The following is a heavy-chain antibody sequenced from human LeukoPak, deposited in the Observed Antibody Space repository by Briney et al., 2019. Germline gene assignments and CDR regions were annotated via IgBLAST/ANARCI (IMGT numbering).Heavy chain of an antibody. V-gene: IGHV4-34*01. CDR2: INHSGST. CDR1: GGSFSGYY. CDR3: AKYVSTGWFDP. D-gene: IGHD5/OR15-5a*01. J-gene: IGHJ5*02. Sequence: SSETLSLTCAVYGGSFSGYYWSWIRQPPGKGLEWIGEINHSGSTNYNPSLKSRVTISVDTSKNQFSLKLSSVTAADTALYYCAKYVSTGWFDPWGQGTLVTVSS.